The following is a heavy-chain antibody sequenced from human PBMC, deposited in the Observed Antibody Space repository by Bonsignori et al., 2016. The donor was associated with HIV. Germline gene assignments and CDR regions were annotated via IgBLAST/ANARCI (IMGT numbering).Heavy chain of an antibody. Sequence: RQAPGKGLEWIGEINHSGSTNCNPSLKSRVTISVDTSKKQFSLKLSSVTAADTAVYYCARGPYYYDTSGYFRIWYFDLWGRGTLVTVSS. J-gene: IGHJ2*01. V-gene: IGHV4-34*01. D-gene: IGHD3-22*01. CDR2: INHSGST. CDR3: ARGPYYYDTSGYFRIWYFDL.